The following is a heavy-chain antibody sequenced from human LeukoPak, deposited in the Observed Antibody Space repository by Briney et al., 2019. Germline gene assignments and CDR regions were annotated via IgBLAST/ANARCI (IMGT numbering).Heavy chain of an antibody. J-gene: IGHJ5*02. D-gene: IGHD3-10*01. Sequence: SETLSLTCTVSGGSISSYYWSWIWQPAGKGLEWIGRIDTSGNTNYKPSLESRVTMSVDTSKNQFSLKLSSVTAADTAVYFCAISPHIWFAERGWFDPWGQGTLVTVSS. V-gene: IGHV4-4*07. CDR2: IDTSGNT. CDR3: AISPHIWFAERGWFDP. CDR1: GGSISSYY.